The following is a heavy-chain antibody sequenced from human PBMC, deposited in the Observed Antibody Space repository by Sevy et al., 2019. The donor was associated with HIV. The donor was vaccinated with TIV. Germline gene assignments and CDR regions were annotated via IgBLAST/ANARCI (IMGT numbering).Heavy chain of an antibody. V-gene: IGHV3-7*01. Sequence: GGSLRLSCAASGFTFSSYWMSWVRQAPGKGLEWVANIKQDGSEKYYVDSVKGRFTISRDNAKNSLYLQMNSLRAEDTAVDYCAREWVRGYSSGWPDAFDIWGQGTMVTVSS. J-gene: IGHJ3*02. CDR1: GFTFSSYW. CDR3: AREWVRGYSSGWPDAFDI. D-gene: IGHD6-25*01. CDR2: IKQDGSEK.